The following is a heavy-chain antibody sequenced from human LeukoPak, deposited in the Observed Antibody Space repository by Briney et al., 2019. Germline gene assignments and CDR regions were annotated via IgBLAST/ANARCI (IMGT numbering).Heavy chain of an antibody. CDR2: INQDGSEK. J-gene: IGHJ3*02. D-gene: IGHD4-17*01. CDR1: RFPISDHW. CDR3: AREGYGDYHI. V-gene: IGHV3-7*01. Sequence: GGSLRLSCAASRFPISDHWMTWVRQAPGKRLERVANINQDGSEKYYVDSVKGRLSISRDNAENSLYLQMNSLKVDDTAMYFCAREGYGDYHIWGQGTMVIVSS.